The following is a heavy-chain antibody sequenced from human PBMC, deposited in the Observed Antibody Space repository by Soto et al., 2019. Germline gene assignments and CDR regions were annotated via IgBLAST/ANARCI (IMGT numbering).Heavy chain of an antibody. V-gene: IGHV3-30*18. CDR3: AKDTRRLWFGELFLDY. D-gene: IGHD3-10*01. Sequence: GGSLRLSCAASGFTFSSYGMHWVRQAPGKGLEWVAVISYDGSNKYYADSVKGRFTISRDNSKNTLYLQMNSLRAEDTAVYYCAKDTRRLWFGELFLDYWGQGTLVTVSS. J-gene: IGHJ4*02. CDR2: ISYDGSNK. CDR1: GFTFSSYG.